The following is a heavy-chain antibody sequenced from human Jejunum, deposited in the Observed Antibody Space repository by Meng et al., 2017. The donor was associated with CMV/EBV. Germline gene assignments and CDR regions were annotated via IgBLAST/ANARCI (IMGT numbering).Heavy chain of an antibody. CDR2: IRYDGSNQ. D-gene: IGHD1-26*01. J-gene: IGHJ4*02. Sequence: AASGFTLGGFGMHWVRQAPGKGLEWVAFIRYDGSNQYYADSVKGRFTISRDNSKNTLSLHMNSLRPEDTAVFYCAKEEGTGSTPDCWGQGTLVTVSS. V-gene: IGHV3-30*02. CDR1: GFTLGGFG. CDR3: AKEEGTGSTPDC.